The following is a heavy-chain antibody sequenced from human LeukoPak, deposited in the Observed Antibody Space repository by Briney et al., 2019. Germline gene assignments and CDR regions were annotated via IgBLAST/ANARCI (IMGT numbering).Heavy chain of an antibody. CDR2: IYHSGST. CDR3: ARGDQLRYFDWLPSRGVDYFDY. CDR1: GGSISSGYY. J-gene: IGHJ4*02. V-gene: IGHV4-38-2*02. Sequence: SETLSLTCTVSGGSISSGYYWGWIRQPPGKGLEWIGSIYHSGSTYYNPSLKSRVTISVDTSKNQFSLKLSSVTAADTAVYYCARGDQLRYFDWLPSRGVDYFDYWGQGTLVTVSS. D-gene: IGHD3-9*01.